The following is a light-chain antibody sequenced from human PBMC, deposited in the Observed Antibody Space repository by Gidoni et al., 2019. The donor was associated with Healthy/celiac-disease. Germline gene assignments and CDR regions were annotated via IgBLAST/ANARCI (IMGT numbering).Light chain of an antibody. CDR3: QSADSSGTYPDVV. V-gene: IGLV3-25*03. CDR2: KDS. J-gene: IGLJ2*01. Sequence: SYELTQPPSVSVSPGPTARIPCSADAFPKQYAYWYQQKPGQAPVLVLYKDSERPSGIPERFSGSSSGTTVTLTISGVQAEDEDDYYCQSADSSGTYPDVVFGGGTKLTVL. CDR1: AFPKQY.